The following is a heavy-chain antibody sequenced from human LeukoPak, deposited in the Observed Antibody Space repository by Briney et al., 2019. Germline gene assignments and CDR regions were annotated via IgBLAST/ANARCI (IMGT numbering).Heavy chain of an antibody. CDR3: ASMRYSSSWYEDAFDI. Sequence: ASVKVSCKASGYTFTGYYMHWVRQAPGRGLEWMGRINPNSGGTNHAQKFQGRVTMTRDTSISTVYMELSRLRSDDTAVYYCASMRYSSSWYEDAFDIWGHGTMVTVSS. D-gene: IGHD6-13*01. J-gene: IGHJ3*02. V-gene: IGHV1-2*06. CDR2: INPNSGGT. CDR1: GYTFTGYY.